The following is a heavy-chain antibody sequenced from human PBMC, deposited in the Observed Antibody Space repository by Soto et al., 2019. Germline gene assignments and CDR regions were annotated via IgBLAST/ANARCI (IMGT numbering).Heavy chain of an antibody. D-gene: IGHD3-3*01. J-gene: IGHJ4*02. Sequence: SETLSLTCTVSGGSISSYYWSWIRQPPGKGLEWIGYIYYSGSTNYNPSLKSRVTISVDTSKNQFSLKLSSVTAADTAVYYCASAVPKYDFWSGYYKYYFEYWGQGTLVTFSS. CDR3: ASAVPKYDFWSGYYKYYFEY. CDR2: IYYSGST. CDR1: GGSISSYY. V-gene: IGHV4-59*01.